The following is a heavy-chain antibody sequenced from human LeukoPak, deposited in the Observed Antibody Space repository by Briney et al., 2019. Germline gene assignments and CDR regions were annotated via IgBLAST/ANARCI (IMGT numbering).Heavy chain of an antibody. CDR3: ARDLGIAGTTHAFDI. Sequence: ASVKVSCKASGYTFTTYDINWVRQATGQGLEWMGWMNPNSGNTGYAQKFQGRVTMTRNTSISTAFMELSSLRSEDTAVYFCARDLGIAGTTHAFDIWGHGTMVTVSS. J-gene: IGHJ3*02. V-gene: IGHV1-8*01. CDR1: GYTFTTYD. D-gene: IGHD1-14*01. CDR2: MNPNSGNT.